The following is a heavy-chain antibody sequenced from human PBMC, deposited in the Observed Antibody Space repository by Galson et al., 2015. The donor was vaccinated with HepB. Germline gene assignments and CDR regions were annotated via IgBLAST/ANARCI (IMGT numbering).Heavy chain of an antibody. Sequence: SLRLSCEASGFTFSDYYMSWIRQAPGKGLEWVSYISSSSSYTNYADSVKGRFTISRDNAKNSLYLQMNSLRAEDTAVYYCARLGYSYGCDYWGQGTLVTVSS. CDR1: GFTFSDYY. CDR3: ARLGYSYGCDY. D-gene: IGHD5-18*01. CDR2: ISSSSSYT. J-gene: IGHJ4*02. V-gene: IGHV3-11*06.